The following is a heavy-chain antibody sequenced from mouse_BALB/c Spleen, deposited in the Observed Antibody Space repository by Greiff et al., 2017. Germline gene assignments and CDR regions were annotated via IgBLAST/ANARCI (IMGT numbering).Heavy chain of an antibody. CDR1: GYTFTSYW. Sequence: LQQPGSELVGPGASVKLSCTASGYTFTSYWMHWVKQRHGQGLEWIGNIYPGSGSTNYDEKFKSKGTLTVDTSSSTAYMNRSSLTSEDSAVYYCTRFTTATGFDYWGQGTTLTVSS. CDR3: TRFTTATGFDY. CDR2: IYPGSGST. J-gene: IGHJ2*01. D-gene: IGHD1-2*01. V-gene: IGHV1S22*01.